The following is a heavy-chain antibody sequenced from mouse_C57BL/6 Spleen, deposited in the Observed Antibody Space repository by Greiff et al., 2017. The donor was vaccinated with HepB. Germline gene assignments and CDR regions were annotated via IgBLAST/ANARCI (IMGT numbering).Heavy chain of an antibody. CDR2: IRNKANNHAT. Sequence: EVQGVESGGGLVQPGGSMKLSCAASGFTFSDAWMDWVRQSPEKGLEWVAEIRNKANNHATYYAESVKGRFTISRDDSKSSVYLQMNSLRAEDTGIYYCTRAYYSNPWFAYWGQGTLVTVSA. J-gene: IGHJ3*01. CDR1: GFTFSDAW. D-gene: IGHD2-5*01. CDR3: TRAYYSNPWFAY. V-gene: IGHV6-6*01.